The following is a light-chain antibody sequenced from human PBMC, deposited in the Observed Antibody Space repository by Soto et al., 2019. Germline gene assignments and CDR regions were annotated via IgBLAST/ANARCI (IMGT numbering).Light chain of an antibody. Sequence: EIVMTQSPATLSVSPGERATLSCRASQSVTSNLAWYQQKPGQAPRLLIYRASTRATGIPTRFSGSGSGTEFTLTINSLQSEDFAVYYCQQYNNWPKTFGRGTKMEIK. CDR1: QSVTSN. V-gene: IGKV3-15*01. J-gene: IGKJ1*01. CDR3: QQYNNWPKT. CDR2: RAS.